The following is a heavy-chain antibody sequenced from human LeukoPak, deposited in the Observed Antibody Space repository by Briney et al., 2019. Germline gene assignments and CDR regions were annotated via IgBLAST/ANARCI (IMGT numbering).Heavy chain of an antibody. CDR1: GGSFSGYY. D-gene: IGHD3-22*01. CDR3: ASPTNYYDSSGYYV. CDR2: INHSGST. J-gene: IGHJ4*02. Sequence: SETLSLTCAVYGGSFSGYYWSWIRQPPGKGLEWIGEINHSGSTNYNPSLKSRVTISVDTSKNQFSLKLSSVTAADTAVYYCASPTNYYDSSGYYVWGQGTLVTVSS. V-gene: IGHV4-34*01.